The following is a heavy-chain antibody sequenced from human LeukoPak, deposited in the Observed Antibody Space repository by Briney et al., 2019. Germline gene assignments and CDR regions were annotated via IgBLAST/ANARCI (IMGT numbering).Heavy chain of an antibody. D-gene: IGHD3-9*01. V-gene: IGHV4-39*07. CDR2: IYYRGTT. Sequence: PSETLSLTCSVSRGSIRHNDYCWVWVRQPPGKGLEWIGNIYYRGTTFYNPSLSSRVSMSVDTSNNQFSLTLNSLTAADTAVYYCARAPSDYDILTGYPYYYYYMDVWGKGTTVTISS. CDR3: ARAPSDYDILTGYPYYYYYMDV. CDR1: RGSIRHNDYC. J-gene: IGHJ6*03.